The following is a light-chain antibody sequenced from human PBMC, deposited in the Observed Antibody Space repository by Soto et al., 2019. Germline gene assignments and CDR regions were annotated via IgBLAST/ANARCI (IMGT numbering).Light chain of an antibody. CDR3: CSYAGSYTFFCV. CDR1: SSDVGGYNY. V-gene: IGLV2-11*01. Sequence: QSALTQPRSVSGSPGQSVTISCTGTSSDVGGYNYVSWYQQHPGKAPKLMIYDVSNRPSGVPDRFSGSKSGNTASLTISGLQAEDEADYYCCSYAGSYTFFCVFGGGTKVTVL. CDR2: DVS. J-gene: IGLJ3*02.